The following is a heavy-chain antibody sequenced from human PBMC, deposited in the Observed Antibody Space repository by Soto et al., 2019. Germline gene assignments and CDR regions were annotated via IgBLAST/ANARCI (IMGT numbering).Heavy chain of an antibody. D-gene: IGHD3-22*01. CDR2: IRGKPYSGTT. CDR1: GFTFGGYA. V-gene: IGHV3-49*04. Sequence: GGSLRLSCKVSGFTFGGYAMSWVRQAPERGLEWVGVIRGKPYSGTTEYAASVKGRFTISRDDSKDIAYLQINSLKTEDTGVYYCTRDQYFDSSAYRLHLYDYWCQVLLVTVSS. J-gene: IGHJ4*02. CDR3: TRDQYFDSSAYRLHLYDY.